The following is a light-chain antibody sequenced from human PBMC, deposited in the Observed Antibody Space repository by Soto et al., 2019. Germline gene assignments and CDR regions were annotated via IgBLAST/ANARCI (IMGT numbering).Light chain of an antibody. CDR2: DVY. CDR1: SSDVGRYDY. J-gene: IGLJ1*01. CDR3: SSYTTYTAYV. Sequence: QSALTQPASVSGSPGQSIAVSCVGTSSDVGRYDYVSWYQQHPGKAPKLIIYDVYKRPSGVSDRFSGSRSGNTASLTISGLQAEDEADYYCSSYTTYTAYVFGTGTKVTVL. V-gene: IGLV2-14*03.